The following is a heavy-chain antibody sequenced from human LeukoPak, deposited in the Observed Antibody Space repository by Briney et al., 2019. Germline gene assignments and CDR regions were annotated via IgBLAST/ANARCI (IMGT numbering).Heavy chain of an antibody. D-gene: IGHD3-3*01. J-gene: IGHJ4*02. V-gene: IGHV1-69*13. CDR3: ARLRGYYDFWIDS. CDR1: GGTFSSYA. CDR2: IIPIFGTA. Sequence: SVKVSCKASGGTFSSYAISWVRQAPGQGLEWMGGIIPIFGTANYAQKFQGRVTITADESTSTAYMELSRLRSDDTAVYYCARLRGYYDFWIDSWGQGTLVTVSS.